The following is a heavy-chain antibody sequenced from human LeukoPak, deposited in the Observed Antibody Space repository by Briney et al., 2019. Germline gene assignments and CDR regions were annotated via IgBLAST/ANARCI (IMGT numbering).Heavy chain of an antibody. V-gene: IGHV1-2*06. Sequence: GASVKVSCKAAGYNFPAYFMHWMRQAPGQGLEWMGRINPNGGDTNYAQKFQGRVTMASDTSISTAYMELNSLMSDDTAVYYCVRVGFTTSWSNFDYWGQGTLVTVSS. CDR1: GYNFPAYF. J-gene: IGHJ4*02. CDR2: INPNGGDT. D-gene: IGHD2-2*01. CDR3: VRVGFTTSWSNFDY.